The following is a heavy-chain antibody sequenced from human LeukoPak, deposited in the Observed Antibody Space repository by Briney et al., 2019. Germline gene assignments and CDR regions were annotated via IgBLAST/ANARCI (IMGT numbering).Heavy chain of an antibody. CDR2: IFYSGST. J-gene: IGHJ3*02. D-gene: IGHD3-22*01. CDR1: GFTFSSYS. CDR3: AKSNGYGLIDI. Sequence: PGGSLRLSRAASGFTFSSYSMNWVRQAPGKGLEWIGNIFYSGSTYYSPSLKSRVTISLDTSRNQFSLKLNSVTAADTAVYYCAKSNGYGLIDIWGQGTMVTVSS. V-gene: IGHV4-59*12.